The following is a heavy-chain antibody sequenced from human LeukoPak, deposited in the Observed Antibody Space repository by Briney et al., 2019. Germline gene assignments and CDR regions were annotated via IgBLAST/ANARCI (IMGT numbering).Heavy chain of an antibody. CDR3: ARDSYSGSYSYFDY. CDR1: GFTFDDYG. J-gene: IGHJ4*02. V-gene: IGHV3-20*04. CDR2: INWNGGST. Sequence: GGSLRLSCAASGFTFDDYGMSWVRQAPGKGLEWVSGINWNGGSTGYADTVKGRFTISRDNAKNSLYLQMNSLRAEDTALYYCARDSYSGSYSYFDYWGQGTLVTVSS. D-gene: IGHD1-26*01.